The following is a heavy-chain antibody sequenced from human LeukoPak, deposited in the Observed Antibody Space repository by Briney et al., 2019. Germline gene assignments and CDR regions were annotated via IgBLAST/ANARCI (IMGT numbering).Heavy chain of an antibody. J-gene: IGHJ4*02. CDR3: TRLGRDGYNFGRYYFER. Sequence: SETLSLTCTVSGGSISSYYWSWIRQPPGKGLEWIGYIYYSGSTNYNPSLKSRVTISVDTSKNQFSLKLTSLSAADTAVYYCTRLGRDGYNFGRYYFERWGQGTLVTVSS. CDR1: GGSISSYY. CDR2: IYYSGST. V-gene: IGHV4-59*08. D-gene: IGHD5-24*01.